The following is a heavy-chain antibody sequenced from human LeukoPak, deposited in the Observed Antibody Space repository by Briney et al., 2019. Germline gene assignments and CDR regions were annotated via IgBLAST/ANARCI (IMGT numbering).Heavy chain of an antibody. CDR1: GYTFTNYG. V-gene: IGHV1-18*01. J-gene: IGHJ5*02. D-gene: IGHD3-3*01. CDR3: ARITYDFWSGYYMPDDP. CDR2: ISIYNGNT. Sequence: ASVKVSFKASGYTFTNYGISWVRQAPGQGLEWMGWISIYNGNTDYAQKLRGRVTMTTDTSTSTAYMELRSLRSDDTAVYYCARITYDFWSGYYMPDDPWGQGTLVTVSS.